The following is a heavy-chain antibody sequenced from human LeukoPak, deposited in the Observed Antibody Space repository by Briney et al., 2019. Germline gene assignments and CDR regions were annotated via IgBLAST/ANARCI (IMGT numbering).Heavy chain of an antibody. CDR2: IIPIFGTA. CDR3: AREGMVARYFQH. Sequence: SVKVSCKASGGTFSSYAISWVRQAPGQGLEWMGGIIPIFGTANYAQKFQGRVTITTDGSTSTAYMELSSLRSEDTAVYYCAREGMVARYFQHWGQGTLVTVSS. D-gene: IGHD5-12*01. J-gene: IGHJ1*01. CDR1: GGTFSSYA. V-gene: IGHV1-69*05.